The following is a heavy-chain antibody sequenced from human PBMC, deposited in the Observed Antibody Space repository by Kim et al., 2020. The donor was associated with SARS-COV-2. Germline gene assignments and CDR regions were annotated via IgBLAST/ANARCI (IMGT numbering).Heavy chain of an antibody. J-gene: IGHJ6*02. Sequence: SETLTLTCTVSGGSISSYYWSWIRQPPGKGLEWIGYIYYSGSTNYNPSLKSRVTISVDTSKNQFSLKLSSVTAADTAVYYCARDPGYNWNYYYYYGMDVWGQGTTVTVSS. D-gene: IGHD1-20*01. CDR3: ARDPGYNWNYYYYYGMDV. V-gene: IGHV4-59*01. CDR1: GGSISSYY. CDR2: IYYSGST.